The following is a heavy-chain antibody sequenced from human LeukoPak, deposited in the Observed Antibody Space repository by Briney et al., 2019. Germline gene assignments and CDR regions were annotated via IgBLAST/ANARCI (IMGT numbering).Heavy chain of an antibody. CDR3: ARSGLACEFDY. CDR2: INQDGSEK. CDR1: GFTFTSHW. V-gene: IGHV3-7*01. Sequence: GGSLRLSCAGSGFTFTSHWMNWVRQAPGKGLEWVASINQDGSEKYYVASVKGRFTISRDNAKKSLYVQMNSLRAEDTAVYYCARSGLACEFDYWGQGTLVTVSS. J-gene: IGHJ4*02. D-gene: IGHD1-26*01.